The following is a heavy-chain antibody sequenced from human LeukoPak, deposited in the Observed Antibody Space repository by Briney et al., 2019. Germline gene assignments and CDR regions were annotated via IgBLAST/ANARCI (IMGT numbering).Heavy chain of an antibody. V-gene: IGHV1-18*01. J-gene: IGHJ6*03. D-gene: IGHD3-3*01. CDR2: ISAYNGNT. CDR3: ARSGSITIFGVVIIMRPNYMDV. CDR1: GYTFTSYG. Sequence: GASVKVSCKASGYTFTSYGISWVRQAPGQGLEWMGWISAYNGNTNYAQKLQGRVTMTTDTSTSTAYMELRSLRSDDTAVYYCARSGSITIFGVVIIMRPNYMDVWGKGTTVTVSS.